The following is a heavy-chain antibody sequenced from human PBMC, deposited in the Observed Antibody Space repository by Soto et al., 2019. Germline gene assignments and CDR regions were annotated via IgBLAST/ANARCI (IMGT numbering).Heavy chain of an antibody. V-gene: IGHV4-31*03. CDR3: AREPIAAPPFPDYYYGMDV. CDR1: GGSISSGGYY. D-gene: IGHD6-13*01. J-gene: IGHJ6*02. CDR2: IYYSGST. Sequence: SETLSLTCTVSGGSISSGGYYWSWIRQHPGKGLEWIGYIYYSGSTYYNPSLKSRVTISVDTSKNQFSLKLSSVTAADTAVYYCAREPIAAPPFPDYYYGMDVWGQGTTVTVSS.